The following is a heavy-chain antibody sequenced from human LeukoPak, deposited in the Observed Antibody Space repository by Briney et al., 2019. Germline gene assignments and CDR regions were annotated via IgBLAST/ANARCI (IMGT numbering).Heavy chain of an antibody. CDR2: ISYDGSNK. CDR1: GFTFSSYA. J-gene: IGHJ4*02. Sequence: PGRSLRLSCAASGFTFSSYAMHWVRQAPGKGLEWVAVISYDGSNKYYADSVEGRFTISRDNSKNTLYLQMNSLRAEDTAVYYCAKERGATNWGQGTLVTVSS. CDR3: AKERGATN. D-gene: IGHD5-12*01. V-gene: IGHV3-30*04.